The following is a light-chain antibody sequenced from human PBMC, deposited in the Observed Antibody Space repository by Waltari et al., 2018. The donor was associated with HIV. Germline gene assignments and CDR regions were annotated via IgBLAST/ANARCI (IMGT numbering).Light chain of an antibody. J-gene: IGKJ5*01. CDR2: DAS. Sequence: EIVLTQSPATLSLSPGERATLSCRASQSVDTYLAWYQQKSGQSPRLLIYDASTRASGIPARFSGSGSGTDFTLTISSLEPEDVAVYYCQQRSNWPPVTFGQGTRLEI. CDR1: QSVDTY. V-gene: IGKV3-11*01. CDR3: QQRSNWPPVT.